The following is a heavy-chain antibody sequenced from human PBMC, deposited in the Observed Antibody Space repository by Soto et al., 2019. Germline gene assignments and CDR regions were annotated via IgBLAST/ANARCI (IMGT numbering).Heavy chain of an antibody. CDR1: GDSVTSGSYY. CDR3: AREWGLLPYYVMNV. CDR2: ISYTGRT. V-gene: IGHV4-61*03. J-gene: IGHJ6*02. D-gene: IGHD7-27*01. Sequence: SETLSLTCIVSGDSVTSGSYYWTWLRQPPGKGLEWIGYISYTGRTKYNPSLQSRVTISVDTSKNDFSLNLSSVTAADTAVYLCAREWGLLPYYVMNVWGHGTAVTVSS.